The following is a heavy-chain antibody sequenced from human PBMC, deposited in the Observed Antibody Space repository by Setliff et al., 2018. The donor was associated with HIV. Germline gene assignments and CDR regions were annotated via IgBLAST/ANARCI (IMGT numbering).Heavy chain of an antibody. CDR3: ARDLFGVAGSSDY. J-gene: IGHJ4*02. Sequence: PGESLKISCKGSGYSFTNYWIGWVRQMPGKGLEWMGIIYPGDSDTRYSPSFQGQVTISADKSISTAYLQWSSLKASDTAVYYCARDLFGVAGSSDYWGQGTLVTVSS. CDR1: GYSFTNYW. CDR2: IYPGDSDT. D-gene: IGHD3-3*01. V-gene: IGHV5-51*01.